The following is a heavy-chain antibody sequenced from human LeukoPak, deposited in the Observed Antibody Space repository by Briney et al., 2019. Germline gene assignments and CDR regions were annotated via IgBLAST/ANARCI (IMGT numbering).Heavy chain of an antibody. CDR1: GFTFSSYW. D-gene: IGHD3-10*01. CDR3: ARNAGNLWFGELLV. J-gene: IGHJ4*02. CDR2: INSDGSST. V-gene: IGHV3-74*01. Sequence: GGSLRLSCAASGFTFSSYWMHWVRQAPGKGLVWVSRINSDGSSTSYADSVKGRYTISRDNAKNTLYLQMNSQRAEDTAVYYCARNAGNLWFGELLVWGQGTLVTVSS.